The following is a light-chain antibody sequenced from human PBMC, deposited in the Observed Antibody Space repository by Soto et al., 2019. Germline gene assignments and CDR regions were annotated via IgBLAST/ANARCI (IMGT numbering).Light chain of an antibody. J-gene: IGKJ2*01. V-gene: IGKV3-20*01. Sequence: EIVLTQSPGTLSLSPGERATLSCRASQRVTSDYLAWYQQKSGQAPRLLLYGASSRATGIPDRISGSGSGTDFTLTISRLEPEDFAVYYCHQYGSSPPYTFGQGTKLEIK. CDR1: QRVTSDY. CDR3: HQYGSSPPYT. CDR2: GAS.